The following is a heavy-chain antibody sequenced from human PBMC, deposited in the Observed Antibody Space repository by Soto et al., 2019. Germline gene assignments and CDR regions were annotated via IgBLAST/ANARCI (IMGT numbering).Heavy chain of an antibody. CDR2: IYYSGST. D-gene: IGHD5-18*01. J-gene: IGHJ4*02. CDR1: GGSISSGGYY. V-gene: IGHV4-31*03. Sequence: QVQLQESGPGLVKPSQTLSLTCTVSGGSISSGGYYWSWIRQHPGKGLEWIGYIYYSGSTYYNPSLTSRVTISVDTSKNQFALKLSSVTAADTAVYYCARGWIQLWFPNRYYFDYWGQGTLVTVSS. CDR3: ARGWIQLWFPNRYYFDY.